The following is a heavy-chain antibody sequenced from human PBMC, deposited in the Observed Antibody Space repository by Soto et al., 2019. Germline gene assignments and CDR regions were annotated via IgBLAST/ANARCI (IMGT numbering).Heavy chain of an antibody. CDR3: ARHLNQGAGAYYFDY. D-gene: IGHD1-26*01. J-gene: IGHJ4*02. Sequence: SETLSLTCGLSGPSITRINWCNWIRQPPGKQRQWMGGAYHTGSTNDGPSLRSRXHITVDIAKNLFSLKLSSVTAADTAVYYCARHLNQGAGAYYFDYWGQGTLVTVSS. CDR1: GPSITRINW. V-gene: IGHV4-4*02. CDR2: AYHTGST.